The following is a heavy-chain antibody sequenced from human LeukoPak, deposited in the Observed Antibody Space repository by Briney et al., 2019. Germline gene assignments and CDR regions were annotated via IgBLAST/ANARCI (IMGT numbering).Heavy chain of an antibody. J-gene: IGHJ4*02. D-gene: IGHD4-17*01. Sequence: PGGSLRLSCAASGFTFSDYYMSWIRQAPGKGLEWVSYISSSGSTIVYADSVKGRFTVSRGNAKNSIFLQMNSLRAEDTAVYYCARERRLRETDSWGQGTLVTVSS. V-gene: IGHV3-11*01. CDR2: ISSSGSTI. CDR1: GFTFSDYY. CDR3: ARERRLRETDS.